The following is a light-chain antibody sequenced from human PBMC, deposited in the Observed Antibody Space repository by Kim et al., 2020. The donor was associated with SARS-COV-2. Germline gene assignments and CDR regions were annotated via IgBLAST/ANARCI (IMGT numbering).Light chain of an antibody. CDR2: AAS. CDR1: QDISNY. V-gene: IGKV1-27*01. J-gene: IGKJ1*01. Sequence: ASVGDRVTITCRASQDISNYLAWFQLKPGKAPKLLIYAASALQPGVPSRFSGSGSGTDFTLTITSLQPEDVATYYCQKCDSAPWTFGQGTKVDIK. CDR3: QKCDSAPWT.